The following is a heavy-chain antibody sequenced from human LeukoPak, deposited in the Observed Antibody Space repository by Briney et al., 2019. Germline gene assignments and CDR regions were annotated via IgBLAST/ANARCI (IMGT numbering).Heavy chain of an antibody. CDR3: AKDIPGYSSGWYGSLPGY. D-gene: IGHD6-19*01. CDR2: ISSGGSTI. Sequence: KPGGSLRLSCAVSRFTFSDYYMSWIRQAPGKGLEGVSYISSGGSTISHADSVKGRFTISRDSAENSLYLQMNSLRAEDTAVYYCAKDIPGYSSGWYGSLPGYWGQGTLVTVSS. CDR1: RFTFSDYY. J-gene: IGHJ4*02. V-gene: IGHV3-11*01.